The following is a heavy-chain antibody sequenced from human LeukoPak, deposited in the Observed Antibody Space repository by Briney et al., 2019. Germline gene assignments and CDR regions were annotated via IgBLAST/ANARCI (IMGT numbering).Heavy chain of an antibody. V-gene: IGHV3-23*01. CDR2: IGGSGSRA. Sequence: GGSLRLSCAASGFTFSSYAMSWVRQAPGKSLEWVSGIGGSGSRAYYADSVKGRFTISRDNSKNTLYLQMNSLRAEDTAIYYCAKKYGVTVYGSGLNYFDYWGQGTLVTVSS. CDR3: AKKYGVTVYGSGLNYFDY. D-gene: IGHD6-19*01. J-gene: IGHJ4*02. CDR1: GFTFSSYA.